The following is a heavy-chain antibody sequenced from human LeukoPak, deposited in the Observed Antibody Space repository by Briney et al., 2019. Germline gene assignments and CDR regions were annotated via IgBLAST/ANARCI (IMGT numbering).Heavy chain of an antibody. J-gene: IGHJ5*02. CDR2: INHRGST. D-gene: IGHD4-17*01. V-gene: IGHV4-34*01. CDR3: ARVVSQYGDYAWIVNWFDP. CDR1: GGSFSGYY. Sequence: SETLSLTCAVYGGSFSGYYWSWIRQPPGKGLEWIGEINHRGSTNYNPSLKSRVTISVDTSKNQFSLKLSSVIAADTAVYYCARVVSQYGDYAWIVNWFDPWGQGTPVTVSS.